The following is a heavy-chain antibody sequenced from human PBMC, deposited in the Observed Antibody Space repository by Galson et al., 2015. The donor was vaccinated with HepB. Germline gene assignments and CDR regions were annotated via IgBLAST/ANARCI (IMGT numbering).Heavy chain of an antibody. D-gene: IGHD4-23*01. CDR3: ARVRVVTQDFDY. CDR2: VSSYKGNT. Sequence: SVKVSCKASGYTFTSYDISWVRQAPGQGLEWMGWVSSYKGNTNYAQKLQGRVTMTTDTSTSTVYMELRSLRSDDTAVYYCARVRVVTQDFDYWGQGTLVTVSS. CDR1: GYTFTSYD. V-gene: IGHV1-18*04. J-gene: IGHJ4*02.